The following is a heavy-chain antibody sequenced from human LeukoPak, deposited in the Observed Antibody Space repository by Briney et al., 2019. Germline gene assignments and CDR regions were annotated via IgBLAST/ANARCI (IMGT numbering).Heavy chain of an antibody. CDR2: ISYDGSNK. J-gene: IGHJ4*02. V-gene: IGHV3-30-3*01. D-gene: IGHD3-22*01. CDR1: GFTFSSYW. CDR3: ARGPWGVSSGYYGYFDY. Sequence: GGSLRLSCAASGFTFSSYWMSWVRQAPGKGLEWVAIISYDGSNKYYADSVKGRFTISRDNSKNTLYLQMNSLRAEDTAVYYCARGPWGVSSGYYGYFDYWGQGTLVTVSS.